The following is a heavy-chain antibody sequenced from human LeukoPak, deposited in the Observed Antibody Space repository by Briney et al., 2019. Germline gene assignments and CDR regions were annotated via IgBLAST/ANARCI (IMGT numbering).Heavy chain of an antibody. V-gene: IGHV4-59*01. CDR1: GGSISSYY. CDR3: ARAWSDGGKVVAH. Sequence: SETLSLTCTVSGGSISSYYWSWIRQPPGKGLEWIGYIYYSESTNYNPSLKSRVTISVDTSKNQFSLKPSSVTAADTAVYYCARAWSDGGKVVAHWGQGILVTVSS. J-gene: IGHJ4*02. CDR2: IYYSEST. D-gene: IGHD3-22*01.